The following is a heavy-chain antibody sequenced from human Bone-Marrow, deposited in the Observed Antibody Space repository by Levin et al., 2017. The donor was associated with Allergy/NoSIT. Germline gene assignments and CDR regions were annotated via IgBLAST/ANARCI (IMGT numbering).Heavy chain of an antibody. CDR1: GFTFTYNW. Sequence: GGSLRLSCAASGFTFTYNWLTWVRQAPGKGLEWVANIKHDGSDTYYVDSVKGRFTISRDNAKNSLFLQMNSLRAEDTAVYYCATGGGYCSSTTCYPTGWLDPWGQGSLVTVSS. CDR3: ATGGGYCSSTTCYPTGWLDP. CDR2: IKHDGSDT. V-gene: IGHV3-7*01. J-gene: IGHJ5*02. D-gene: IGHD2-2*01.